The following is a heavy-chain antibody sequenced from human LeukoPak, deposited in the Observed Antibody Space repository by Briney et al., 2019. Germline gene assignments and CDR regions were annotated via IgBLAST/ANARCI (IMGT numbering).Heavy chain of an antibody. V-gene: IGHV3-64D*06. Sequence: TGGSLILSCAGSGFTFSTYAMHRVRQAPGKGLEYVSAISSNGGSTYYADSVKGRLTISRDNSRNTLHLQMSSLRVEDTAVYYCVKDSSSGSYFDYWGQGTLVTVSS. J-gene: IGHJ4*02. D-gene: IGHD3-10*01. CDR3: VKDSSSGSYFDY. CDR2: ISSNGGST. CDR1: GFTFSTYA.